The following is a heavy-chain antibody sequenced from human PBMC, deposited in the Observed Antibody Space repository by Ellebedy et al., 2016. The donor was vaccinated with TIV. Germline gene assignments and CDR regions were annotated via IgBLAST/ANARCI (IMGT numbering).Heavy chain of an antibody. CDR3: VKSPGFSSSSYYFDY. CDR2: ISSDGNKN. Sequence: GESLKISXAASGFAFSSYAIHWVRQTPDKGLEWVAVISSDGNKNYYADSVKGRFTISRDNSKNTLYLQMNSLRAEDTAIYYCVKSPGFSSSSYYFDYWGQGTPVTVSS. J-gene: IGHJ4*02. D-gene: IGHD6-6*01. V-gene: IGHV3-30*18. CDR1: GFAFSSYA.